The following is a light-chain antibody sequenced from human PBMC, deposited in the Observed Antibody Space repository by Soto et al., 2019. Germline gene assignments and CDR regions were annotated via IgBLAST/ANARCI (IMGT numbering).Light chain of an antibody. CDR3: QQRSNWPPVT. J-gene: IGKJ4*01. Sequence: PGERATLSCRASQSVSSYLAWYQQKPGRAPRLLIYDASNRATGIPARFSGSGSGTDFTLTISSLEPGDFGVYYCQQRSNWPPVTFGGGTKVDIK. V-gene: IGKV3-11*01. CDR1: QSVSSY. CDR2: DAS.